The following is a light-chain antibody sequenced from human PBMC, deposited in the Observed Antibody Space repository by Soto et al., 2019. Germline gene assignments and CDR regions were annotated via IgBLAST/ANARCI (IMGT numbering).Light chain of an antibody. J-gene: IGKJ1*01. Sequence: EIVLTQSTATLSLSPGERATLSCRASQSVSSYLAWYQQKPGQAPRLLIYDASNRATGIPARFSGSGSGTDFTLTISSLEPEDFAVYYCQQRSNWPPWTFGQGTRWIS. CDR2: DAS. V-gene: IGKV3-11*01. CDR3: QQRSNWPPWT. CDR1: QSVSSY.